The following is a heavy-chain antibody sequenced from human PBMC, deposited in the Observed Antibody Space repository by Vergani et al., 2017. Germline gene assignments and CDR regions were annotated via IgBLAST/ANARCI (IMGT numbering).Heavy chain of an antibody. CDR2: ISWDGGST. CDR3: ARCGGSITPIYWYYMDV. J-gene: IGHJ6*03. CDR1: GFTFDDYT. D-gene: IGHD2-15*01. V-gene: IGHV3-43*01. Sequence: EVQLVESGGVVVQPGGSLRLSCAASGFTFDDYTMHWVRQAPGKGLEWVSLISWDGGSTYYADSVKGRFTISRDNSKNSLYLQMNSLRTEDTALYYCARCGGSITPIYWYYMDVWGKGTTVTVSS.